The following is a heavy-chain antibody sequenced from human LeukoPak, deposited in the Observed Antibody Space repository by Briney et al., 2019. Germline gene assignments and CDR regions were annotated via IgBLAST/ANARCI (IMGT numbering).Heavy chain of an antibody. V-gene: IGHV1-69*01. Sequence: SVKVSCKASGCTFSSYAISWVRQAPGQGLEWMGGIIPIFGTANYAQKFQGRVTITADESTSTAYMELSSLRSEDTAVYYCAGSYYNGPFDYWGQGTLVTVSS. CDR3: AGSYYNGPFDY. CDR2: IIPIFGTA. D-gene: IGHD3-10*01. J-gene: IGHJ4*02. CDR1: GCTFSSYA.